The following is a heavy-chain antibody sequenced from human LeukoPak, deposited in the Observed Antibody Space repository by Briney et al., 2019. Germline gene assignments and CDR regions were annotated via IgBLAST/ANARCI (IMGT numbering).Heavy chain of an antibody. CDR2: IYYSGRT. CDR1: GGSVSSDTYY. V-gene: IGHV4-61*01. J-gene: IGHJ4*02. D-gene: IGHD3-10*01. CDR3: ASDYGSGSYRFDF. Sequence: SETLSLTCIVSGGSVSSDTYYWSWIRQPPGKGLEWIGYIYYSGRTVYNPSLKSRVTISLDTSKNQFSLKLSSVTAADTAVYYCASDYGSGSYRFDFWGQGTLVSVSS.